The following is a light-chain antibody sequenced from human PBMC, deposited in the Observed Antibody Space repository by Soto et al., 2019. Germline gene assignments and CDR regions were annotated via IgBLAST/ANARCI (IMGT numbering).Light chain of an antibody. Sequence: TQSPATLSVSPGEGATLSCRASLSVNKYLAWYQQKPGQAPRLLIYDASNRATGIPPRFSGSGSGTDFTLTISRLEPEDSAVYYCQQRSNWPRTFGQGTKVDIK. CDR2: DAS. CDR3: QQRSNWPRT. CDR1: LSVNKY. V-gene: IGKV3-11*01. J-gene: IGKJ1*01.